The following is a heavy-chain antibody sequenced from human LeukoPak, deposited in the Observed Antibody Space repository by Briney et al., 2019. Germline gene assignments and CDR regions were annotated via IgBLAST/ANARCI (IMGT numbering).Heavy chain of an antibody. J-gene: IGHJ6*03. CDR2: ISSSSSTI. D-gene: IGHD6-19*01. Sequence: GGSLRLSCAASGFTFSTYAMSWVRQAPGKGLEWVSYISSSSSTIYYADSVKGRFTISRDNSKNTLYLQMNSLRAEDTAVYYCARDRIAVAGTHYYYYMDVWGKGTTVTISS. CDR1: GFTFSTYA. V-gene: IGHV3-48*01. CDR3: ARDRIAVAGTHYYYYMDV.